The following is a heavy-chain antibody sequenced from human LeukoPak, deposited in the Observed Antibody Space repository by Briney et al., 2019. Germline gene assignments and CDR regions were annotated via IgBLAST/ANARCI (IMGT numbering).Heavy chain of an antibody. Sequence: GGSLRLSCAVSGITFNAIHGAPRPPGKGLKGGELQGYDGSNQYYADSVKGRFTISRDNSKNMVYLHMNSLGADDTAVYYCARGLFGSVSCPDYWGQGTLVTVSS. D-gene: IGHD3-10*01. V-gene: IGHV3-33*01. CDR2: QGYDGSNQ. CDR1: GITFNA. J-gene: IGHJ4*02. CDR3: ARGLFGSVSCPDY.